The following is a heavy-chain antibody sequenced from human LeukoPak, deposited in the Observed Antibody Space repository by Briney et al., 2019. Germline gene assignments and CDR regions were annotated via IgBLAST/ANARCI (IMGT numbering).Heavy chain of an antibody. D-gene: IGHD5-12*01. CDR2: INPSGGST. V-gene: IGHV1-46*03. Sequence: ASVKVSCKASGYTFTIYYIHWVRQPPGQGLEWMGIINPSGGSTRYSQKFQDRVTMTRDTSTSTVYMELSSLRSEDTAMYYCTRDSYSGYDRSLGYWGQGTLVTVSS. CDR3: TRDSYSGYDRSLGY. CDR1: GYTFTIYY. J-gene: IGHJ4*02.